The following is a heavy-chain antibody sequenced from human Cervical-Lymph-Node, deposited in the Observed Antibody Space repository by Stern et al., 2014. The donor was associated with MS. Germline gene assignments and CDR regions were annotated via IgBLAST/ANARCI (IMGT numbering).Heavy chain of an antibody. V-gene: IGHV3-21*01. CDR2: ISSTSSYR. CDR3: GSGRSFDY. Sequence: EVQLVESGGGLVKPGGSLRISCAASGFSFNNYNMNWVRQAPGPGLEWVSSISSTSSYRCYADSVKGRFTISRDTAKNSLYLQMNSLRAEDTAVYYCGSGRSFDYWGQGTLVTVSS. J-gene: IGHJ4*02. D-gene: IGHD1-26*01. CDR1: GFSFNNYN.